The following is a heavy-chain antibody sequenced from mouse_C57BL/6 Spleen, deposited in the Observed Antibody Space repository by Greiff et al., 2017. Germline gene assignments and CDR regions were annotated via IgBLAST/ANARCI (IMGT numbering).Heavy chain of an antibody. V-gene: IGHV1-62-2*01. CDR1: GYTFTEYT. D-gene: IGHD2-4*01. J-gene: IGHJ4*01. CDR2: FYPGSGII. Sequence: VQLQQSGAELVKPGASVKLSCKASGYTFTEYTIPWVKQMSGPGLEWLGWFYPGSGIIKYNEKFKDKATLTADKSASTVYMELSRLTSDDSSVYFCARHGIYYDYYSYAMDYWGQGTSVTVSS. CDR3: ARHGIYYDYYSYAMDY.